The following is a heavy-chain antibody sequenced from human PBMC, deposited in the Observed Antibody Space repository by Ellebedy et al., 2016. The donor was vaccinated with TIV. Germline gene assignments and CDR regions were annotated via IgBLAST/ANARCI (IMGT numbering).Heavy chain of an antibody. CDR3: ARAGGRHSTGSGFY. D-gene: IGHD2-2*01. CDR1: GFTFSGYW. CDR2: IKEDGSEA. Sequence: GESLKISCAASGFTFSGYWLSLVRQAPGKGLEWVANIKEDGSEAYYVDSVKGRFTISRDNATNSLYLQMSNLRAEDTAVFYCARAGGRHSTGSGFYWGQGTRVTVST. V-gene: IGHV3-7*03. J-gene: IGHJ4*02.